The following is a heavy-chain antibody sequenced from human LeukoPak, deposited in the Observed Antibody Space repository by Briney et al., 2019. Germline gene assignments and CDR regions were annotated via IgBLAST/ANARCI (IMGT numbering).Heavy chain of an antibody. CDR2: NDPNSGGT. J-gene: IGHJ2*01. D-gene: IGHD3-16*02. Sequence: ASVKVSCKASGYTFTVSHVHWVRQAPGQGLERMGWNDPNSGGTKYAQKFQDRVAMTSDTSISTAYMELSGLRSDDTAVYFCAREADIVSFDLWGRGTRVTVSS. V-gene: IGHV1-2*02. CDR1: GYTFTVSH. CDR3: AREADIVSFDL.